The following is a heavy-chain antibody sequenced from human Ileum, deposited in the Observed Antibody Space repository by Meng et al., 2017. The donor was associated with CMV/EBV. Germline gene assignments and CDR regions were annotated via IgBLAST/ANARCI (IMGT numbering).Heavy chain of an antibody. CDR1: RGSISSDY. J-gene: IGHJ4*02. D-gene: IGHD6-13*01. Sequence: VRLPESGPGLVKPSETLSPTCTVSRGSISSDYWSWIRQPAGKGLEWIGRIYTSGSTNYNPSLKSRVTMSVDTSKTQFSLKLSSVTAADTAVYYCVRGPYSSSWSSFDYWGQGTLVTVSS. CDR3: VRGPYSSSWSSFDY. CDR2: IYTSGST. V-gene: IGHV4-4*07.